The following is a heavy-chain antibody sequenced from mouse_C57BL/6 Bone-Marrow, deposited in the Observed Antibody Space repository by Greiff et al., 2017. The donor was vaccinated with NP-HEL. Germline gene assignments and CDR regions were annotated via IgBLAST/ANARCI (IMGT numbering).Heavy chain of an antibody. V-gene: IGHV7-3*01. D-gene: IGHD1-3*01. J-gene: IGHJ2*01. CDR1: GFTFTDYY. CDR2: IRNKANGYTT. CDR3: ARYDNPGYRFDY. Sequence: EVQRVESGGGLVQPGGSLSLSCAASGFTFTDYYMSWVRQPPGKALEWLGFIRNKANGYTTEHSASVKGRFTISRDNSQSILYLQMNALRAEDSATYYCARYDNPGYRFDYWGQGTTLTVSS.